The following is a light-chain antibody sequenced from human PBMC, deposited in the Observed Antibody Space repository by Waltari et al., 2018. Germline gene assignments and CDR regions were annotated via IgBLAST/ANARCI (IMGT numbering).Light chain of an antibody. CDR3: AAWDESLSGVV. J-gene: IGLJ2*01. CDR1: SSNIGSNY. Sequence: QSVLTQPPSTSGTPGQRVTISCSGSSSNIGSNYVYWYQQLPGTAPKLLIYRNNPRPSGVPVRFSGSKSVTSASLAISGLRSEDESDYYCAAWDESLSGVVFGGGTKLTVL. CDR2: RNN. V-gene: IGLV1-47*01.